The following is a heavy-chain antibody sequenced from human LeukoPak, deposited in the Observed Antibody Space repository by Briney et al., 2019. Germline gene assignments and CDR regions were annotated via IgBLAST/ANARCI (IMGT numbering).Heavy chain of an antibody. J-gene: IGHJ6*03. D-gene: IGHD2-15*01. CDR2: IYYSGST. CDR3: ARELPRRYYMDV. Sequence: GSLRLSCAASGFTFSDAWMSWVRQAPGKGLEWIGSIYYSGSTYYNPSLKSRVTISVDTSKNQFSLKLSSVTAADTAVYCCARELPRRYYMDVWGKGTTVTVSS. V-gene: IGHV4-4*01. CDR1: GFTFSDAW.